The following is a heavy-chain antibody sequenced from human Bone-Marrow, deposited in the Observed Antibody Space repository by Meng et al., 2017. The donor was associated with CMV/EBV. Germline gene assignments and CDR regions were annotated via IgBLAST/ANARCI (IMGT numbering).Heavy chain of an antibody. J-gene: IGHJ3*02. CDR2: IYPDDSDT. CDR1: GYSFTNYW. Sequence: KVSCKASGYSFTNYWIGWVRQMPGKGLEWMGIIYPDDSDTRYSPSFQGQVTISADKSINTAYLQWSSLKASDTAMYYCARPHTISIFGMVTFDAFDIWGQRKMVNV. CDR3: ARPHTISIFGMVTFDAFDI. D-gene: IGHD3-3*01. V-gene: IGHV5-51*01.